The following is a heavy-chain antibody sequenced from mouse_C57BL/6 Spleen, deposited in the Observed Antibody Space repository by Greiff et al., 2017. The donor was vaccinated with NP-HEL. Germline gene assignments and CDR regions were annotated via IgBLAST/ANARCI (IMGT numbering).Heavy chain of an antibody. V-gene: IGHV2-6-1*01. D-gene: IGHD1-1*01. Sequence: VQLKESGPGLVAPSQSLSITCTVSGFSLTSYGVHWVRQPPGKGLEWLVVIWSDGSTTYNSALKSRLSISKDNSKSQVFLKMNSLQTDDTAMYYCARHGDYYYGSSYVGGYFDVWGTGTTVTVSS. CDR3: ARHGDYYYGSSYVGGYFDV. CDR2: IWSDGST. CDR1: GFSLTSYG. J-gene: IGHJ1*03.